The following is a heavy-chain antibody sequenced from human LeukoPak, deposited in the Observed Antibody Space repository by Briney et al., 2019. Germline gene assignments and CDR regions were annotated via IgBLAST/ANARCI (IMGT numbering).Heavy chain of an antibody. CDR3: ARGDCYAGGGRNWFDP. CDR2: IHTSGTT. J-gene: IGHJ5*02. Sequence: PSETLSLTCTVSGGSMNSYYWSFIRQSARTGLEWLGRIHTSGTTWYNPPLKSRVTLSIDVSKNRFSPRLTAVTAADTTAYNCARGDCYAGGGRNWFDPWGHGTLVTVSS. D-gene: IGHD2-2*01. V-gene: IGHV4-4*07. CDR1: GGSMNSYY.